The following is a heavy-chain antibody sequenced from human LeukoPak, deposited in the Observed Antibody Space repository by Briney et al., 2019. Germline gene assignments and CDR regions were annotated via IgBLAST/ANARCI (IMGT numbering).Heavy chain of an antibody. Sequence: SVKVSCKASGGTFSSYAISWVRQAPGQGLEWMGGIIPIFGTANYAQKFQGRVTITTDESTSTAYMELSSLRSEDTAVYYCARGRRIAAAGSQYYYYMDVWGKGTTVTVSS. J-gene: IGHJ6*03. CDR1: GGTFSSYA. D-gene: IGHD6-13*01. CDR3: ARGRRIAAAGSQYYYYMDV. CDR2: IIPIFGTA. V-gene: IGHV1-69*05.